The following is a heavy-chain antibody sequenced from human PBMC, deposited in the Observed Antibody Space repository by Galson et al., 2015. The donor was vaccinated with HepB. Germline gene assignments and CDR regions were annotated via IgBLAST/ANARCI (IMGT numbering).Heavy chain of an antibody. CDR2: IHSDGSTT. CDR3: ARGVTVATISPFAY. J-gene: IGHJ4*02. CDR1: GFTFSTYW. Sequence: SLRLTCAASGFTFSTYWMHWVRQAPGKGLLWVSRIHSDGSTTNYADSVKGRFTISRDNAKNTLYLRMNSLRAEDTAVYYCARGVTVATISPFAYWGQGILVTVSS. D-gene: IGHD5-24*01. V-gene: IGHV3-74*01.